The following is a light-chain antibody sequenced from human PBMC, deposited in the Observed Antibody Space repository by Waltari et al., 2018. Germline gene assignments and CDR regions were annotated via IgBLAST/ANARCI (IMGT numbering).Light chain of an antibody. Sequence: QSVLTQASSVSGTPGQRVTISCSGGTSNVGSNSVNWYQHFPGTAPKLLIHTTDQRPSGGPERFSGSKSGTSASLAINGLLSDDEGDFYCAVWDDSLSVWVFGGGTKVTVL. J-gene: IGLJ3*02. V-gene: IGLV1-44*01. CDR3: AVWDDSLSVWV. CDR1: TSNVGSNS. CDR2: TTD.